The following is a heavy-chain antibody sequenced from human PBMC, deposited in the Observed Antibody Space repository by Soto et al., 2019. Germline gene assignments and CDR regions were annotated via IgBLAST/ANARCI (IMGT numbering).Heavy chain of an antibody. CDR3: ARDNYDSSGYYPTVAWFDP. CDR2: ISSSSSYT. Sequence: GGSLRLSCAASGFTFSDYYMSWIRQAPGKGLEWVSYISSSSSYTNYADSVKGRFTISRDNAKNSLYLQMNSLRAEDTAVYYCARDNYDSSGYYPTVAWFDPWGQGTLVTVSS. V-gene: IGHV3-11*06. J-gene: IGHJ5*02. CDR1: GFTFSDYY. D-gene: IGHD3-22*01.